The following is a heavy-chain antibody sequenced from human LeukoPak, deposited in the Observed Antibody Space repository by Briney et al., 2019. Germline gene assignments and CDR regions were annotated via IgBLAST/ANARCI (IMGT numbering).Heavy chain of an antibody. V-gene: IGHV1-46*01. CDR3: AREQLAGSYYFDY. Sequence: GAAVKLSPTSSGYTSTRHYIRWVRQTPGQGLEWMGMISPSGGSTSSAQKFQGRVTMTRDTSASTVYMELSSLRSDDTAVYYCAREQLAGSYYFDYWGPGTLVTVSS. J-gene: IGHJ4*02. D-gene: IGHD6-6*01. CDR1: GYTSTRHY. CDR2: ISPSGGST.